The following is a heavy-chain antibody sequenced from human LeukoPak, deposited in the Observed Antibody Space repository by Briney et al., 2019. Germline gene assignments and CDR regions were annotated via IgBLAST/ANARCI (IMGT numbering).Heavy chain of an antibody. CDR1: GYTFTSYY. CDR2: INPSGGST. Sequence: ASVKVSCKASGYTFTSYYMHWVRQAPGQGLEWMGIINPSGGSTSYAQKFQGRVTMTRDTSTSTVYMELSSLRSEDTAVYYCASYSQTRSYNWNYGGAFDIWGQGTMVTVSS. D-gene: IGHD1-7*01. J-gene: IGHJ3*02. V-gene: IGHV1-46*01. CDR3: ASYSQTRSYNWNYGGAFDI.